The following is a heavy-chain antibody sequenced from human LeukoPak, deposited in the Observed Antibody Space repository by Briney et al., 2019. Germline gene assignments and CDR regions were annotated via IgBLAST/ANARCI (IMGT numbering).Heavy chain of an antibody. V-gene: IGHV4-59*01. CDR3: ARGGSYYDFWSGYYDYYYYMDV. J-gene: IGHJ6*03. CDR1: GGSISSYY. Sequence: PSETLSLTCTVSGGSISSYYWSWIRQPPGKRLEWIGYIYYSGSTNYNPSLKSRVTISVDTSKNQFSLRLTSVTAADTAVYYCARGGSYYDFWSGYYDYYYYMDVWGKGTTVTVSS. D-gene: IGHD3-3*01. CDR2: IYYSGST.